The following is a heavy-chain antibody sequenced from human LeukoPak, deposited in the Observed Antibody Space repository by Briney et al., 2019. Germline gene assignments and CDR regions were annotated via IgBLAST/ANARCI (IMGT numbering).Heavy chain of an antibody. Sequence: GSLRLFCAASGFTFDDYAMHWIRQPPGKGLEWIGYVYYSGSTNYNPSLKSRVTISVDTSKNQFSLKLSSVTAADTAVDYCARGARTFDYWGQGTLVTVSS. V-gene: IGHV4-59*01. CDR3: ARGARTFDY. D-gene: IGHD3-16*01. CDR2: VYYSGST. J-gene: IGHJ4*02. CDR1: GFTFDDYA.